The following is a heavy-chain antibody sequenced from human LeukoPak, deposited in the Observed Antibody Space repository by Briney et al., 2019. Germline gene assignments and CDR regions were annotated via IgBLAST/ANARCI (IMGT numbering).Heavy chain of an antibody. J-gene: IGHJ1*01. Sequence: PGGSLRLSCVLSGFTVSSTYISWFRQTPGKGLEWVSVIFTTGTTYYADSVKGRFTLSRDNAKNSLYLQMNSLRAEDTAVYYCARVGLWFGELQYFQHWGQGTLVTVSS. CDR3: ARVGLWFGELQYFQH. D-gene: IGHD3-10*01. V-gene: IGHV3-53*01. CDR2: IFTTGTT. CDR1: GFTVSSTY.